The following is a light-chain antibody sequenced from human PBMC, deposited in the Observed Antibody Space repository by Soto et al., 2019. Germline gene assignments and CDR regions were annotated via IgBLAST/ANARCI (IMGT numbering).Light chain of an antibody. CDR1: QSVSSD. J-gene: IGKJ1*01. Sequence: EILVTQNNGTLAVSPGERAALSCRASQSVSSDLAWYHQKPGQAPRLLTSGAPPRATRIPARFSGSVSLTEFSLSLSRPRCEDIVHYNTHHNNIWTRPFGQGS. CDR2: GAP. V-gene: IGKV3-15*01. CDR3: HHNNIWTRP.